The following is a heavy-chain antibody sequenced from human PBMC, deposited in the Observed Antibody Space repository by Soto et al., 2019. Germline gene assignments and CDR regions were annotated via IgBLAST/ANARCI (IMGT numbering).Heavy chain of an antibody. CDR2: ILVGGST. V-gene: IGHV3-23*01. J-gene: IGHJ3*02. Sequence: GSLRLSCAVSGFICSSYDMSWVRQAPGKGLEWVSTILVGGSTHYEDSVKGRFTISRDTSKNTVYLQMNSLTAGDTAVYYCAKATATGGGDFEISGQGTMVTVSS. D-gene: IGHD2-8*02. CDR3: AKATATGGGDFEI. CDR1: GFICSSYD.